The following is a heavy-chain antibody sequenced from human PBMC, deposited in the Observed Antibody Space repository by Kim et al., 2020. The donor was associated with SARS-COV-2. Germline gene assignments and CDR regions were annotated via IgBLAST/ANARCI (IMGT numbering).Heavy chain of an antibody. CDR1: GGSISTYY. CDR2: IYYSGST. D-gene: IGHD3-10*01. Sequence: SETLSLTCAVSGGSISTYYWTWIRQSPGKGLEWIGNIYYSGSTAYNPSLKSRVTISLDMSNNRFSLRLRSVTAADTAIYYCVREEKYFFGPGNSSYYFGYWGQGTVVTVSS. CDR3: VREEKYFFGPGNSSYYFGY. J-gene: IGHJ4*02. V-gene: IGHV4-59*01.